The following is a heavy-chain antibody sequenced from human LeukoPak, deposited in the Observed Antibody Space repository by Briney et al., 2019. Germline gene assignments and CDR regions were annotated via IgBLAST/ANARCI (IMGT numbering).Heavy chain of an antibody. J-gene: IGHJ5*02. CDR3: ASFGYGDYVGRWFDP. CDR2: INPNSGGT. Sequence: GASVKVSCKASGYTFTGYYMHWVRQAPGQGLEWMGWINPNSGGTNYAQKFQGRVTMTRDTSISTAYMELSRLRSDDTAVYYCASFGYGDYVGRWFDPWGQGTLVTVSS. CDR1: GYTFTGYY. V-gene: IGHV1-2*02. D-gene: IGHD4-17*01.